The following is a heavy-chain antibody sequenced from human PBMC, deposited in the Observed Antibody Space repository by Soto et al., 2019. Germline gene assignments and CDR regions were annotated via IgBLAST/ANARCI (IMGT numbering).Heavy chain of an antibody. J-gene: IGHJ4*02. CDR2: IYYSGST. D-gene: IGHD1-7*01. CDR3: ASGTGNFKFDY. V-gene: IGHV4-31*03. CDR1: GGSISSDDYY. Sequence: QVQLQESGPGLVKPSQTLSLTCTVSGGSISSDDYYWSWIRQHPGKGLEWIGYIYYSGSTYYNPSLKSRLTISVDTSKNQFSLKLSSVTAADTAVYYCASGTGNFKFDYWGQGTLVTVSS.